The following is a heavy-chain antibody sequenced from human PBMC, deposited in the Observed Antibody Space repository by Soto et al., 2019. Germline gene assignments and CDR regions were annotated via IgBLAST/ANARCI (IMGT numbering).Heavy chain of an antibody. CDR3: ARDYYDSLDY. D-gene: IGHD3-22*01. Sequence: SETLSLTCTVSGGSISSYYWSWIRQPPGKGLEWIGYIYYSGSTNYNPSLKSRVTISVDTSKNQFSLKLSSVTAADTAVYYCARDYYDSLDYWGQGTMVTVYS. CDR2: IYYSGST. V-gene: IGHV4-59*01. CDR1: GGSISSYY. J-gene: IGHJ4*02.